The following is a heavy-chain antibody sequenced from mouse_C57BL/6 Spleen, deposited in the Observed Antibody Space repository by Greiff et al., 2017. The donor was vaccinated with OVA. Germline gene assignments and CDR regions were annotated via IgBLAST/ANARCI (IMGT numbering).Heavy chain of an antibody. CDR3: ARLGLGRPLDY. D-gene: IGHD4-1*01. CDR2: IDPSDSSP. J-gene: IGHJ2*01. Sequence: VQLQQPGAELVKPGASVKLSCKASGYTFTSYWMQWVKQRPGQGLEWIGEIDPSDSSPNYNQKFKGTATLTVDTSSSTAYMQLRSLTAEDSAVDDCARLGLGRPLDYWGQGTTLTVSS. CDR1: GYTFTSYW. V-gene: IGHV1-50*01.